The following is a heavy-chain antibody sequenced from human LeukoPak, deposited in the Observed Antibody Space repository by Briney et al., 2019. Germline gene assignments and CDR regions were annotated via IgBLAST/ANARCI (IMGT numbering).Heavy chain of an antibody. Sequence: ASVKVSCKASGYTFTGYYMHRVRQAPGQGLEWMGWINPNSGGTNYAQKFQGRVTMTRDTSISTGYMELSRLRSDDTAVYYCARSEPSRMVRGVIITSDTFYYYYGMDVWGQGTTVTVSS. V-gene: IGHV1-2*02. CDR1: GYTFTGYY. CDR2: INPNSGGT. J-gene: IGHJ6*02. CDR3: ARSEPSRMVRGVIITSDTFYYYYGMDV. D-gene: IGHD3-10*01.